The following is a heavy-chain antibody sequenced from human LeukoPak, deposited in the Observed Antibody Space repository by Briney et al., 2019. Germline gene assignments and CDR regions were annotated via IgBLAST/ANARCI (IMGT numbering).Heavy chain of an antibody. D-gene: IGHD6-19*01. CDR2: INPNSGGT. Sequence: ASVKVSCKASGYTFTGYYMHWVRQPPGQGLEWMGRINPNSGGTNYAQKFQGRVTMTRDTSISTAYMELSRLRSDDTAVYYCARADIAVAGGNWYFDLWGRGTLVTVSS. J-gene: IGHJ2*01. CDR3: ARADIAVAGGNWYFDL. V-gene: IGHV1-2*06. CDR1: GYTFTGYY.